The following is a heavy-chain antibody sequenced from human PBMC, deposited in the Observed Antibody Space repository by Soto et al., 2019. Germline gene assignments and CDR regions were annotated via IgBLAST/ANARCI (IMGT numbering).Heavy chain of an antibody. V-gene: IGHV4-61*01. CDR3: ARDLSGDNWFDP. CDR2: IYYSGST. J-gene: IGHJ5*02. D-gene: IGHD4-17*01. Sequence: SETLSLTCNVSGGSISSSSYYWGWIRQPPGKGLEWIGYIYYSGSTNYNPSLKSRVTISVDTSKNQFSLKLSSVTAADTAVYYCARDLSGDNWFDPWGQGTQVTVSS. CDR1: GGSISSSSYY.